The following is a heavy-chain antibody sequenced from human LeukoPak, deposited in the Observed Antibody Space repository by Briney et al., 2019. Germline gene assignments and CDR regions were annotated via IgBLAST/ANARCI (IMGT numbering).Heavy chain of an antibody. Sequence: KDSETLSLTRAVYGGSFSGYYWSWIRQPPGKGLEWIGEINHSGSTNYNPSLKSRVTISVDTSKNQFSLKLSSVTAADTAVYYCARGSDDDSSGYYYGYWGQGTLVTVSS. J-gene: IGHJ4*02. CDR3: ARGSDDDSSGYYYGY. D-gene: IGHD3-22*01. V-gene: IGHV4-34*01. CDR2: INHSGST. CDR1: GGSFSGYY.